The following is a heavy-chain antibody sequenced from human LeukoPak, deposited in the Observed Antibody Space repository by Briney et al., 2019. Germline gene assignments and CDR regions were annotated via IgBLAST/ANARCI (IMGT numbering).Heavy chain of an antibody. J-gene: IGHJ6*03. CDR2: IYPGDSDT. CDR3: ARIGFYYYYYMDV. CDR1: GYSFTSYW. V-gene: IGHV5-51*01. Sequence: GESMKISCKGSGYSFTSYWIGWVRQMPGKGLEWMGIIYPGDSDTRYNPSFQGQVTISADKSISTAYLQWSCLKASDTAMYYCARIGFYYYYYMDVWGEGTTVTVSS. D-gene: IGHD6-25*01.